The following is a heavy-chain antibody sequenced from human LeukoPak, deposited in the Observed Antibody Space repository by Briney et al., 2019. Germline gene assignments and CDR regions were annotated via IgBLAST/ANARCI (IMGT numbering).Heavy chain of an antibody. CDR1: GDSVSRSDSY. J-gene: IGHJ1*01. CDR2: IYYSGRT. Sequence: SGTLSLTCSVSGDSVSRSDSYWDWIRQPPGKGLEWIGTIYYSGRTYYSPSLRSRVTMSVDPSNNQFSLTLRSVTAADTALYYCARRRYFDGSGYLEWGQGTLLSVSS. CDR3: ARRRYFDGSGYLE. V-gene: IGHV4-39*01. D-gene: IGHD3-22*01.